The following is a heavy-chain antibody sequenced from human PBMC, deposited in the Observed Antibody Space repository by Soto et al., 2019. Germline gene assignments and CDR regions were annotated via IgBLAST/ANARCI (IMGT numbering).Heavy chain of an antibody. V-gene: IGHV3-30*18. CDR1: GFTFSSYG. J-gene: IGHJ4*02. CDR2: ISYDGSNK. Sequence: GGSLRLSCAASGFTFSSYGVHWVRQAPGKGLEWVAVISYDGSNKYYADSVKGRFTISRDNSKNTLYLQMNSLRAEDTAVYYCAKGTDTAMADYWGQGTLVTVSS. D-gene: IGHD5-18*01. CDR3: AKGTDTAMADY.